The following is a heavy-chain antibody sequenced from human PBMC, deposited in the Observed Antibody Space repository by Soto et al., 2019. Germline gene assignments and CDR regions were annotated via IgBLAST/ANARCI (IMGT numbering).Heavy chain of an antibody. V-gene: IGHV5-51*07. CDR2: IYPGDSDT. Sequence: GESLKFSCTCSENSFSTYWIAWVHQMPGKRLELMWIIYPGDSDTRYSPSFQGQVTISAEKSSSTAYLLLSSLKASDTAMYYGAGQKYDFLTGDYAYDGMDVWGQGTTVTVSS. CDR1: ENSFSTYW. J-gene: IGHJ6*02. CDR3: AGQKYDFLTGDYAYDGMDV. D-gene: IGHD3-9*01.